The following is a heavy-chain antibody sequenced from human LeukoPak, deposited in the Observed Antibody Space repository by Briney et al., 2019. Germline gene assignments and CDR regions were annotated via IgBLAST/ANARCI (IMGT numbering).Heavy chain of an antibody. J-gene: IGHJ4*02. V-gene: IGHV4-34*01. Sequence: PSETLSLTCAVYGGSFSGYYWSWIRQPPGKGLEWIGSIYYSGSTYYNPSLKSRVTISVDTSKNQFSLKLSSLTAADTAVYYCARHHYDSSGYYWAMYYFDYWGQGTLVTVSS. CDR2: IYYSGST. D-gene: IGHD3-22*01. CDR1: GGSFSGYY. CDR3: ARHHYDSSGYYWAMYYFDY.